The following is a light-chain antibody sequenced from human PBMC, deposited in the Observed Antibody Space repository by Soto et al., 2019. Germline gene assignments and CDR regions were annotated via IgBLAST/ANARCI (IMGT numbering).Light chain of an antibody. CDR2: KSD. Sequence: QSALTQPPSASGTPGQRVSITCSGSDSSIGSNSVHWYQQVPGMAPKLLVYKSDQRPSGVPDRFSGSKSVTSASLAISGLRAEDEAEYYCATWDDGLSGVLFGGGTQLTVL. V-gene: IGLV1-47*01. J-gene: IGLJ2*01. CDR1: DSSIGSNS. CDR3: ATWDDGLSGVL.